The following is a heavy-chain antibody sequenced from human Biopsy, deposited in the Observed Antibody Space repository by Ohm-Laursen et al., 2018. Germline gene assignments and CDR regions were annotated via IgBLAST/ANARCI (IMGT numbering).Heavy chain of an antibody. CDR1: GGSVRSPDHR. CDR2: IYYSWTT. CDR3: ARAYFYGMGTSNYFLDS. J-gene: IGHJ4*02. V-gene: IGHV4-61*08. D-gene: IGHD3-10*01. Sequence: PSETLFLTCTVSGGSVRSPDHRWNWVRRAPGKGLEWIGNIYYSWTTLYNPSLSGRVTMDLDRSTNQFSLKLKSVTSADTAVYFCARAYFYGMGTSNYFLDSWGQGALVTVSS.